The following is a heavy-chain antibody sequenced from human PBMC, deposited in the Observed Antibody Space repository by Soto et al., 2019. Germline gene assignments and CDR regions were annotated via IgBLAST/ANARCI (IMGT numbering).Heavy chain of an antibody. V-gene: IGHV3-72*01. Sequence: EVQLVESGGGLVQPGGSLRLSCAASGFTFSDHYMDWVRQAPGKGLEWVGRIRNKANSHSTEYAASVKGRFTISRDDSRNSMYLQMNSLKTEDTAVYYCGRPISITAHDYWGQGTLVTVSS. CDR3: GRPISITAHDY. J-gene: IGHJ4*02. CDR2: IRNKANSHST. CDR1: GFTFSDHY. D-gene: IGHD6-13*01.